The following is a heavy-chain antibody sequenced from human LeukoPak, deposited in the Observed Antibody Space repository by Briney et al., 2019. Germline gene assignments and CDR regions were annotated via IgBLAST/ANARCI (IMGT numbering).Heavy chain of an antibody. V-gene: IGHV3-64*01. CDR2: TTSNGGSA. CDR3: AREYCDSTTCYKTIDY. J-gene: IGHJ4*01. Sequence: PGGSLRLSCAASGFTFSIYAMHWVRQAPGKGLEYVSATTSNGGSAYYANSVKGRFTISRDNSKNTLYLQMGSLRAEDMAVYYCAREYCDSTTCYKTIDYWGHGTLVTVSS. CDR1: GFTFSIYA. D-gene: IGHD2-2*02.